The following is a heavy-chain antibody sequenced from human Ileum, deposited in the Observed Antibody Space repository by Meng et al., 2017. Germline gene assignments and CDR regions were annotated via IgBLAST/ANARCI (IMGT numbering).Heavy chain of an antibody. Sequence: GGGVVNPGGALRRSCVGSRSIVDLYDMTWIRQATGKGPEWVASMGLGHSHGSYADSVIGRFTVSRDNAKTSFFLQMNSLRAEDTAIYYCASDPNWSTTWGQGTLVTVSS. CDR1: RSIVDLYD. J-gene: IGHJ5*02. CDR3: ASDPNWSTT. CDR2: MGLGHSHG. V-gene: IGHV3-21*04.